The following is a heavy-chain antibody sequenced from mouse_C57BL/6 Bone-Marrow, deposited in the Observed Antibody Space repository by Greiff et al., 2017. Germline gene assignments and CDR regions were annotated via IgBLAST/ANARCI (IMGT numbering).Heavy chain of an antibody. CDR2: IDPSDSYT. V-gene: IGHV1-69*01. D-gene: IGHD2-1*01. J-gene: IGHJ4*01. Sequence: VQLQQPGAELVMPGASVKLSCKASGYTFTSYWMHWVKQRPGQGLEWIGEIDPSDSYTNYNQKFKGKSTLTVDKSSSTAYMQLSSLTSEDSAVYYCARGNYYSYYAMDYWGQGTSVTVSS. CDR1: GYTFTSYW. CDR3: ARGNYYSYYAMDY.